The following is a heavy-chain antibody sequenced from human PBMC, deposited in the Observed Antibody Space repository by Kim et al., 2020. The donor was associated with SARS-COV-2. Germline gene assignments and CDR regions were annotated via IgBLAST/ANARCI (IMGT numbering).Heavy chain of an antibody. Sequence: SGPTLVNPTQTLTLTCTFSGFSLSTSGMCVSWIRQPPGKALEWLARIDWDDDKYYSTSLKTRLTISKDTSKNQVVLTMTNMDPVDTATYYCARLTTVTIEPISNYYMDVWGKGTTVTVSS. V-gene: IGHV2-70*11. D-gene: IGHD4-17*01. CDR1: GFSLSTSGMC. CDR2: IDWDDDK. J-gene: IGHJ6*03. CDR3: ARLTTVTIEPISNYYMDV.